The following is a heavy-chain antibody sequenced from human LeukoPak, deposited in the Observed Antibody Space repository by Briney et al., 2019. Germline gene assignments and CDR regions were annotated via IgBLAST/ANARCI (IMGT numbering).Heavy chain of an antibody. Sequence: PGGSLRLSCAASGFTFSTYAMHWVRQAPGKGLEWVAFISYDGTNKYCADSVKGRFTISRDNSKNTLYLQMNSLRAEDTVLYYCAREILTGYAFDIWGQGTMVTVSS. CDR3: AREILTGYAFDI. V-gene: IGHV3-30-3*01. J-gene: IGHJ3*02. CDR2: ISYDGTNK. CDR1: GFTFSTYA. D-gene: IGHD7-27*01.